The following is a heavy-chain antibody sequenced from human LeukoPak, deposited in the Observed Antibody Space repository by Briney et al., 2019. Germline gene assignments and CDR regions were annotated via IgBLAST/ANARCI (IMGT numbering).Heavy chain of an antibody. D-gene: IGHD3-22*01. CDR3: ARDLGFWEYYDSSGYLDY. J-gene: IGHJ4*02. V-gene: IGHV3-48*01. Sequence: GGSLRLSCAASGFTFSSYSMNWVRQAPGKGLEWVSYISSSSSTIYYADSVKGRFTIPRDNAKNSLYLQMNSLRAEDTAVYYCARDLGFWEYYDSSGYLDYWGQGTLVTVSS. CDR1: GFTFSSYS. CDR2: ISSSSSTI.